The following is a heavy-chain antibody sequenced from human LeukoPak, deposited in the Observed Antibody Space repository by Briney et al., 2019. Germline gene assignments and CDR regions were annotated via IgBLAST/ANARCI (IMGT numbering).Heavy chain of an antibody. D-gene: IGHD5-18*01. CDR2: IIPIFGTA. Sequence: ASVKVSCXASGGTFSSYAISWVRQAPGQGLEWMGGIIPIFGTANYAQKFQGRVTITTDESTSTAYMELSSLRSEDTAVYYCARDTWFRRDSYGLFDYWGQGTLVTVSS. V-gene: IGHV1-69*05. CDR3: ARDTWFRRDSYGLFDY. CDR1: GGTFSSYA. J-gene: IGHJ4*02.